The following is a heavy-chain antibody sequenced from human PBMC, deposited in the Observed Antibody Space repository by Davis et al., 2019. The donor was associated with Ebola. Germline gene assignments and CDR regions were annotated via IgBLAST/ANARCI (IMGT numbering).Heavy chain of an antibody. CDR1: GGSFSGYY. CDR3: ARGTFWSGYYYFDY. Sequence: MPGGSLRLSCAVYGGSFSGYYWSWIRQPPGKGLEWIGYIYYSGSTNYNPSLKSRVTISVDTSKNQFSLKLSSVTAADTAVYYCARGTFWSGYYYFDYWGQGTLVTVSS. J-gene: IGHJ4*02. V-gene: IGHV4-59*01. CDR2: IYYSGST. D-gene: IGHD3-3*01.